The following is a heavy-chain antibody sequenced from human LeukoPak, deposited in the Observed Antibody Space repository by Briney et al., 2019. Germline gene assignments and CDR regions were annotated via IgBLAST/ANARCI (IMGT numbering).Heavy chain of an antibody. J-gene: IGHJ4*02. CDR3: ARGPRGYYFDY. D-gene: IGHD5-12*01. CDR1: GYXFSSYF. CDR2: IDPADSYT. Sequence: GESLKISCNGSGYXFSSYFITWVRPMPGRGLEWMGRIDPADSYTKYSPSFQGHVTISADKSISTAFLQWSSLKASDTAMYYCARGPRGYYFDYWGQGTLVTVSS. V-gene: IGHV5-10-1*01.